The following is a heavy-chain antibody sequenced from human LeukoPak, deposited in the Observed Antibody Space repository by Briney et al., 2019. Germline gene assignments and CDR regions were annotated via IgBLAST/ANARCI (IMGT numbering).Heavy chain of an antibody. D-gene: IGHD4-17*01. CDR2: IYYSGST. CDR1: GGSISSSSYY. J-gene: IGHJ4*02. Sequence: PSETLSLTCTVSGGSISSSSYYWGWIRQPPGKGLEWIGSIYYSGSTYYNPSLKSRVTISVDTSKNQFSLKLSSVTAADTAVYYCARHTPLTVTVGFDYWGQGTLVTVSS. V-gene: IGHV4-39*01. CDR3: ARHTPLTVTVGFDY.